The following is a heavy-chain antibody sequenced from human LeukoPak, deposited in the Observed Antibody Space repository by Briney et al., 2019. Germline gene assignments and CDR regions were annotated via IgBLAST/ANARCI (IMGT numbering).Heavy chain of an antibody. Sequence: GGSLRLSCAASGFTFSSYAMTWVRQVPGKGLEWVSTISGSGGSTYYADSVKGRFTISRDNSKNTLYLQMNSLRAEDTAVYYCAKPYYGSGSYYANFDYWGQGTLVTVSS. D-gene: IGHD3-10*01. CDR2: ISGSGGST. J-gene: IGHJ4*02. CDR3: AKPYYGSGSYYANFDY. V-gene: IGHV3-23*01. CDR1: GFTFSSYA.